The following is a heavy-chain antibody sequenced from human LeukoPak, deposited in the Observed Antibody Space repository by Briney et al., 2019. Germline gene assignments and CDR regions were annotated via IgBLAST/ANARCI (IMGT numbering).Heavy chain of an antibody. J-gene: IGHJ4*02. CDR1: GYIFTNYD. CDR3: ARYSFGLYYFDY. Sequence: ASVKVSCKASGYIFTNYDITWVRQAPGQGLEWMGWISTYNGNTDYGEKFQDRVTMTTDTSTSTAYMDLRSLRSDDTAVYYCARYSFGLYYFDYWGQGTLVTVSS. D-gene: IGHD5-18*01. CDR2: ISTYNGNT. V-gene: IGHV1-18*01.